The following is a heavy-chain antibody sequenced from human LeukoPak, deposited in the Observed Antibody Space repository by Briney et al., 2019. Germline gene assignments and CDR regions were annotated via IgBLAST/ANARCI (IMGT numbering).Heavy chain of an antibody. CDR2: ISWNSGSI. Sequence: PGGSLRLSCAASGFTFDDYAMHWVRQAPGKGLEWVSGISWNSGSIGYADSVKGRFTISRDNAKNSLYLQMNSLRAEDTALYYCAKGGSYWNHYRFDYWGQGTLVTVSS. CDR3: AKGGSYWNHYRFDY. CDR1: GFTFDDYA. J-gene: IGHJ4*02. D-gene: IGHD1-26*01. V-gene: IGHV3-9*01.